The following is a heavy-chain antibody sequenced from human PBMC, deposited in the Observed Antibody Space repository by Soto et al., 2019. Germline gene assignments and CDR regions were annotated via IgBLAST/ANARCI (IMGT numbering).Heavy chain of an antibody. CDR1: GFTFSSYG. CDR3: GCGSGSYYRQEYFDY. D-gene: IGHD3-10*01. V-gene: IGHV3-30*03. CDR2: ISYDGSNK. J-gene: IGHJ4*02. Sequence: GGSLRLSCAASGFTFSSYGMHWVRQAPGKGLEWVAVISYDGSNKYYADSVKGRFTISRVNSKNTLYLQMNSLRAEDMAVYYCGCGSGSYYRQEYFDYWGQGTLVTVSS.